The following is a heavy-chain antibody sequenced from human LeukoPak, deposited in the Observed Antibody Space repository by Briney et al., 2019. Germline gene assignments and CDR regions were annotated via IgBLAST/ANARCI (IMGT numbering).Heavy chain of an antibody. Sequence: PGGSLRLSCAAPGFIFDNYAIHWVRQAPGKGLEWVSLISGDGGSTFYADSVRGRFTISRDNTKKSLPLQMSSLRSEDTALYYCARESETSGWYDYWGQGTLVTVSS. D-gene: IGHD6-19*01. CDR1: GFIFDNYA. CDR3: ARESETSGWYDY. J-gene: IGHJ4*02. V-gene: IGHV3-43*02. CDR2: ISGDGGST.